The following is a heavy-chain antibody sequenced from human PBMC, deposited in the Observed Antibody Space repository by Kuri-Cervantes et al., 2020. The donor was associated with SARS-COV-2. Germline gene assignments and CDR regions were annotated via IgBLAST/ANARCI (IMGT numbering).Heavy chain of an antibody. D-gene: IGHD3-22*01. CDR1: GGSFSGYY. J-gene: IGHJ2*01. CDR2: INHSGST. Sequence: SQTLSLTCAVYGGSFSGYYWSWIRQPPGKGLEWIGEINHSGSTNYNPSLKSRVTISVDTSKNQFSLKLSSVTAADTAVYYCASRGKYYYDSSGYPAVYWYFDLWGRGTLVTVSS. V-gene: IGHV4-34*01. CDR3: ASRGKYYYDSSGYPAVYWYFDL.